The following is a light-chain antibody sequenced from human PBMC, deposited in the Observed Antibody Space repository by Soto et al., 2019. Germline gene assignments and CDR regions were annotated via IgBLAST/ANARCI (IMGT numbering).Light chain of an antibody. J-gene: IGLJ3*02. CDR3: TSYPTSSTVV. V-gene: IGLV2-14*01. CDR1: SSDVGGYNS. Sequence: QSALTQPASVSGSPGQSITISCTGTSSDVGGYNSVSWYQQHPGKAPKVMIYEVSFRPSGVSNRFSGSKSGNTASLTISGLQAEDEADYYCTSYPTSSTVVFGGGTKLTVL. CDR2: EVS.